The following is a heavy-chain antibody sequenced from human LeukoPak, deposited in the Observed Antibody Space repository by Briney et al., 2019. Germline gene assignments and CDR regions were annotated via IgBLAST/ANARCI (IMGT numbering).Heavy chain of an antibody. CDR1: GGSMSRYY. D-gene: IGHD2-21*02. CDR2: IYYSGST. V-gene: IGHV4-59*01. J-gene: IGHJ2*01. Sequence: SETLSLTCTVPGGSMSRYYWSWIRQPPGKGLEWIGYIYYSGSTNDNPSVKSRVTISVDASENQFSLKLSSVTAADTAVYYCARAVTAYWYFDLWGRGALVTVSS. CDR3: ARAVTAYWYFDL.